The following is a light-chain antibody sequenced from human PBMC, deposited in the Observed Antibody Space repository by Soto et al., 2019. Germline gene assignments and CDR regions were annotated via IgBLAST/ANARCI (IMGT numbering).Light chain of an antibody. J-gene: IGKJ1*01. Sequence: DIQMTQSPSSLSASVGDRITITCRTSQNINTYLNWYQQTPGKAPKLLVSAASSLVSGVQTRFSGSGFGTDFTLTITSLQAEDFATYYCQQTYDNPRTFGQGTKVEIK. CDR3: QQTYDNPRT. V-gene: IGKV1-39*01. CDR1: QNINTY. CDR2: AAS.